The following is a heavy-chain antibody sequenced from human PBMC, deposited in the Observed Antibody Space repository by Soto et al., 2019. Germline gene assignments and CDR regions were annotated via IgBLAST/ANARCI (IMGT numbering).Heavy chain of an antibody. Sequence: SETLSLTCTVSGGSISSGGYYWSWIRQHPGKGLEWIGYIYYSGGTYYNPSLKSRVTISVDTSKNQFSLKLSSVTAADTAVYYCAREMATILVFDYWGQGTLVTVSS. D-gene: IGHD5-12*01. CDR2: IYYSGGT. V-gene: IGHV4-31*02. CDR3: AREMATILVFDY. J-gene: IGHJ4*02. CDR1: GGSISSGGYY.